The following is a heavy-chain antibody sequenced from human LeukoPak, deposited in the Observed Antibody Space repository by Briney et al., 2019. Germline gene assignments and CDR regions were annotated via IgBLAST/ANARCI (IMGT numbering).Heavy chain of an antibody. D-gene: IGHD5-12*01. J-gene: IGHJ3*02. V-gene: IGHV1-69*05. Sequence: SVKVSCKASGGTFNTYAMSWVRQAPGQGLEWMGGIIPIFGTANYAQKFQGRVTITTDESTSTAYMELSSLRSEDTAVYYCARESSGRGYSGYDPGAFDIWGQGTMVTVSS. CDR2: IIPIFGTA. CDR1: GGTFNTYA. CDR3: ARESSGRGYSGYDPGAFDI.